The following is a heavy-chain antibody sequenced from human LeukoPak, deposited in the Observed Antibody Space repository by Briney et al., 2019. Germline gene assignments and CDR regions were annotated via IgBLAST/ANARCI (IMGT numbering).Heavy chain of an antibody. CDR2: ISSSSSYI. Sequence: GGSLRLSCAASGFTFSSYSMNWVRQAPGKGLEWVSSISSSSSYIYYADSVKGRFTISRDNAKNSLYLQMNSLRAEDTAVYYCARVLSRSITIFGVDPFDAFDIWGQGTMVTVSS. V-gene: IGHV3-21*01. CDR1: GFTFSSYS. CDR3: ARVLSRSITIFGVDPFDAFDI. J-gene: IGHJ3*02. D-gene: IGHD3-3*01.